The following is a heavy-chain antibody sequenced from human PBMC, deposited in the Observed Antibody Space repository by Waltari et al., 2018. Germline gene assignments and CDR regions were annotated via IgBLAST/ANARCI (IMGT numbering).Heavy chain of an antibody. J-gene: IGHJ5*02. CDR3: AKGPYSTSSNWFDH. D-gene: IGHD6-6*01. CDR2: ISGSGDST. Sequence: EVQLVESGGGLVQPGGSLRLSCAASGFTFSNYAMSWVRQAPEKGLEWVSAISGSGDSTYYADSKGRFTISRDNSKSTLFLQMNSLRAEDTALYYCAKGPYSTSSNWFDHWGQGTLVIVSS. CDR1: GFTFSNYA. V-gene: IGHV3-23*04.